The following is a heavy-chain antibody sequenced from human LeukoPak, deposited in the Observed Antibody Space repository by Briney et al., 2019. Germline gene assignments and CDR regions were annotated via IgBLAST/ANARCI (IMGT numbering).Heavy chain of an antibody. J-gene: IGHJ3*02. V-gene: IGHV3-48*03. CDR3: ARGGYCSSSVCYSLNAFDI. D-gene: IGHD2-2*01. CDR2: ISSSGTPI. CDR1: GFTFSSYE. Sequence: PGGSLRLSCAASGFTFSSYEMNWVRQAPGKGLEWVSYISSSGTPISYADSVKGRFTISRDNAKNSLYLQMNSLRAEDTAVYYCARGGYCSSSVCYSLNAFDIWGQGTMFTVSS.